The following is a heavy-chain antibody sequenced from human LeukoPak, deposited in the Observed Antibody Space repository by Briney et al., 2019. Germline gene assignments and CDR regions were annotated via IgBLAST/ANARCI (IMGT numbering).Heavy chain of an antibody. CDR3: ARAGYYDSSGYRRFDP. D-gene: IGHD3-22*01. CDR1: GFTFSSYW. J-gene: IGHJ5*02. Sequence: PGGSLRLSCAASGFTFSSYWMSWVRQAPGKGPDWVANIKQDGSEKYYVDSVKGRFTISRDNAKSSLYLQMNSLRAEDTAVYYCARAGYYDSSGYRRFDPWGQGTLVTVSS. CDR2: IKQDGSEK. V-gene: IGHV3-7*01.